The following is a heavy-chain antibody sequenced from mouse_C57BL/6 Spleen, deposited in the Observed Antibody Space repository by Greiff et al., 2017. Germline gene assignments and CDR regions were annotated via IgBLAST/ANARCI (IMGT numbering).Heavy chain of an antibody. CDR1: GYTFTSYW. CDR3: ARFGIYGSSRYAMDV. V-gene: IGHV1-52*01. J-gene: IGHJ4*01. D-gene: IGHD1-1*01. CDR2: IHPSDSRT. Sequence: QVQLQQPGAELVRPGSSVKLSCKASGYTFTSYWMHWVKQRPIQGLEWIGNIHPSDSRTNYNQKFKDKATLTVDKSSSTAYMLLISLTSEDSAVYYCARFGIYGSSRYAMDVWGTGTSVTVSS.